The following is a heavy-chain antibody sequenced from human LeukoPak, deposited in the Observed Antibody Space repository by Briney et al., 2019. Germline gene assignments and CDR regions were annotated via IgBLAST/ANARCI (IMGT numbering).Heavy chain of an antibody. D-gene: IGHD2/OR15-2a*01. CDR2: ISGTGGNT. CDR3: TNHNIATFDY. J-gene: IGHJ4*02. CDR1: GFTFSTYA. Sequence: GGSLRLSCAASGFTFSTYAMSWVRQAPGKGLEWVSAISGTGGNTYYADSVKGRFTISRDNSKNTLHLQMNSLRAEDTAVYYCTNHNIATFDYWGQGTLVTVSS. V-gene: IGHV3-23*01.